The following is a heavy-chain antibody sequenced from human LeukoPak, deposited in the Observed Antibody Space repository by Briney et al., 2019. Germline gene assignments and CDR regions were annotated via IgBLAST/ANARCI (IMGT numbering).Heavy chain of an antibody. CDR2: IGGRNYYKGST. V-gene: IGHV4-39*07. J-gene: IGHJ6*03. D-gene: IGHD1-1*01. CDR1: GASISSSAYY. CDR3: ARGRATGSPTARRYYPYYMDV. Sequence: SETLSLTCTVSGASISSSAYYWGWIRQPPGKGLEWIGSIGGRNYYKGSTYYNPSLKSRVTIQVDTSKDQFSLKLSSVTAADTAVYFCARGRATGSPTARRYYPYYMDVWGKGTTVTVSS.